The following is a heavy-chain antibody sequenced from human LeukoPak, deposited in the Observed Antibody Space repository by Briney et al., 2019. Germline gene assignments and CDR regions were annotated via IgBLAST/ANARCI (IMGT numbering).Heavy chain of an antibody. CDR3: ARGGAGYSSGLYYFDY. V-gene: IGHV4-34*01. J-gene: IGHJ4*02. CDR2: INHSGST. Sequence: SETLFLTCAVYGGSFSGYYWSWIRQPPGKGLEWIGEINHSGSTNYNPSLKSRVTISVDTSKNQFSLKLSSVTAADTAVYYCARGGAGYSSGLYYFDYWGQGTLVTVSS. D-gene: IGHD6-19*01. CDR1: GGSFSGYY.